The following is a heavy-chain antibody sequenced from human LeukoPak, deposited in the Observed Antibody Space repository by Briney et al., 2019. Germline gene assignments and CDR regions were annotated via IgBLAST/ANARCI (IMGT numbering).Heavy chain of an antibody. D-gene: IGHD6-6*01. V-gene: IGHV4-59*01. J-gene: IGHJ5*02. CDR1: GGSISSYY. CDR3: ASSARRRYSSSSFSP. Sequence: SETLSLTCTVSGGSISSYYWSWIRQPPGKGLEWIGYIYYSGSTNYNPSLKSRVTISVDTSKNQFSLKLTSVTAADTAVYYCASSARRRYSSSSFSPWGQGTLVTVSS. CDR2: IYYSGST.